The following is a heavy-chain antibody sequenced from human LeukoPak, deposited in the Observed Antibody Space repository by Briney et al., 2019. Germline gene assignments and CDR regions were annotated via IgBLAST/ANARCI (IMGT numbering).Heavy chain of an antibody. J-gene: IGHJ4*02. CDR1: GFTFSDHF. V-gene: IGHV3-23*01. Sequence: PGGSLRLSCAASGFTFSDHFLDWVRQAPGKGLEWVSSIGGSDGSTYYTDSVKGRFTISRDNSRFTLYLQMNSLRAGDTALYYCAKGGLGCSTNTCFDYWGPGTLVTVSS. D-gene: IGHD2-2*01. CDR3: AKGGLGCSTNTCFDY. CDR2: IGGSDGST.